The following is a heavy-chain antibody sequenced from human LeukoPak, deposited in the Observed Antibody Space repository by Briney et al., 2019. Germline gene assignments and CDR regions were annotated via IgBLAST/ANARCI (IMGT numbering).Heavy chain of an antibody. CDR3: ARVSSGWYVAFDI. D-gene: IGHD6-19*01. CDR2: MNPNSGNT. CDR1: GYTFTSYD. J-gene: IGHJ3*02. Sequence: ASVKVSCNASGYTFTSYDINWVRQATGQGLEWMGWMNPNSGNTGYAQKFQGRVTMTRNTSISTAYMELSSLRSEDTAVYYCARVSSGWYVAFDIWGQGTMVTVSS. V-gene: IGHV1-8*01.